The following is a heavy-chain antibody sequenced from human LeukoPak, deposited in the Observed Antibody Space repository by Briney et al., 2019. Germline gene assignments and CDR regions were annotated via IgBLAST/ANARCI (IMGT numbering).Heavy chain of an antibody. CDR1: AFTFSGYS. Sequence: PGGSLRLSCAASAFTFSGYSMNWVRQAPGEGLEWISYISSSGAVIYYADSVKGRFTISRDNAKNLLYLQMNSLRAEGTSVYYCARTQTYAYFDYWGQGALVTVSS. CDR3: ARTQTYAYFDY. J-gene: IGHJ4*02. CDR2: ISSSGAVI. D-gene: IGHD3-16*01. V-gene: IGHV3-48*01.